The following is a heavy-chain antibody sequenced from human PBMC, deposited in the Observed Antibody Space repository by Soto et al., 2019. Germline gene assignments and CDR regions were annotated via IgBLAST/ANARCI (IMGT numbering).Heavy chain of an antibody. J-gene: IGHJ6*02. Sequence: DVQLLESGGGVVQPGGSLRLSCAASGFVFRNLTMNWVRQGPGKGLEYVAIISFNGGVIFDADSVRGRFTISRDNAKNILYLDMIILRPEDSGVYYCAKSMVQGVLVDALDVWGRGTTVTVS. CDR2: ISFNGGVI. CDR1: GFVFRNLT. CDR3: AKSMVQGVLVDALDV. V-gene: IGHV3-23*01. D-gene: IGHD3-10*01.